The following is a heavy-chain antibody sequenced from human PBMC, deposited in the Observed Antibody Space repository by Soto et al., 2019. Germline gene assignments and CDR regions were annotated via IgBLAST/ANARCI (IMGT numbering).Heavy chain of an antibody. D-gene: IGHD3-22*01. CDR2: ISYDGSNK. J-gene: IGHJ4*02. V-gene: IGHV3-30-3*01. Sequence: PGGSLRLSCAASGFTFSSYAMHWVRQAPGKGLEWVAVISYDGSNKYYADSVKGRFTISRDNSKNTLYLQMNSLRAEDTAVYYCARDLYDSINTLDYWGQGTLVTVSS. CDR1: GFTFSSYA. CDR3: ARDLYDSINTLDY.